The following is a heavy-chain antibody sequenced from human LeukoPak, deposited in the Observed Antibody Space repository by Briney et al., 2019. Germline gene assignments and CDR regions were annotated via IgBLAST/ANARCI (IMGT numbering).Heavy chain of an antibody. D-gene: IGHD3-10*01. J-gene: IGHJ4*02. CDR3: ATPKGYFYGSGPGYFNY. CDR1: GYTFTSYY. V-gene: IGHV1-46*01. Sequence: ASVKVSCKASGYTFTSYYMNWVRQAPGQGLEWMGIINPSGGSTSYAQKFQGRVTMTRDTSTSTVYMELSSLRPEDTAVYYCATPKGYFYGSGPGYFNYWGQGTQVTISS. CDR2: INPSGGST.